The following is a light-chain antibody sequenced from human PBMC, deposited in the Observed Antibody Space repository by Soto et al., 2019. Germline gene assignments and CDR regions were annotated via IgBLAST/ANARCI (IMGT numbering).Light chain of an antibody. J-gene: IGKJ1*01. CDR1: QSFRSN. Sequence: EIVLTQSPGTLSLSPGERATLSCRASQSFRSNLAWYQQRPGQAPRLLIYGASTRATGIQARFSGSGSGTEFTLTISSLQSEDFAVYYCKQYNNWPRTFGQGTKVDIK. CDR2: GAS. V-gene: IGKV3-15*01. CDR3: KQYNNWPRT.